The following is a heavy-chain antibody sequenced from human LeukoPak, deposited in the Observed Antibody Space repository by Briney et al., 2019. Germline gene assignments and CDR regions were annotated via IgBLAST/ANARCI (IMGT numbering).Heavy chain of an antibody. CDR2: INHSGST. CDR1: GGSFSGYY. Sequence: SETLSLTCAVYGGSFSGYYWSWIRQPPGKGLEWIGEINHSGSTNYNPSFKSRVTISVDTSKNQFSLKLSSVTAADTAVYYCARGDYIVVVPAARWFDPWGQGTLVTVSS. V-gene: IGHV4-34*01. D-gene: IGHD2-2*01. J-gene: IGHJ5*02. CDR3: ARGDYIVVVPAARWFDP.